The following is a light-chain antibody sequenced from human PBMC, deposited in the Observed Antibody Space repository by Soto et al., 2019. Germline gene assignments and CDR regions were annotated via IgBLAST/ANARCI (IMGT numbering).Light chain of an antibody. CDR2: AVS. V-gene: IGLV2-14*01. CDR1: SSDVGGYDY. J-gene: IGLJ3*02. Sequence: QAVVTQPASVSGSPGQSITISCTGTSSDVGGYDYVSWYQQEPGRAPKLMIYAVSNRPPGVSDRFSGSKSGNTASLTISGLQAEDEAHYYCSSYTTNSAPWVFGGGTKVTVL. CDR3: SSYTTNSAPWV.